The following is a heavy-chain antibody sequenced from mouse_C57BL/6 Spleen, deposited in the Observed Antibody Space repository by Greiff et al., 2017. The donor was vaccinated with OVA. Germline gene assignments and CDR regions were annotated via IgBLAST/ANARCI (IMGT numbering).Heavy chain of an antibody. CDR1: GFTFSSYA. J-gene: IGHJ3*01. CDR3: ARDRTTTVPFAY. Sequence: EVQVVASGGGLVKPGGSLKLSCAASGFTFSSYAMSWVRQTPEKRLEWVATISDGGSYTYYPDNVKGRFTISRDNAKNNLYLQMSHLKSEDTAMYYCARDRTTTVPFAYWGQGTLVTVSA. CDR2: ISDGGSYT. V-gene: IGHV5-4*01. D-gene: IGHD1-1*01.